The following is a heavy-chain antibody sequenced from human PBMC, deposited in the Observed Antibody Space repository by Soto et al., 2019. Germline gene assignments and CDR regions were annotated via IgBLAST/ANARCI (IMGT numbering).Heavy chain of an antibody. Sequence: AFQTLSLTGTVAGGSISDGSYYRIWRQQAPGKGLEWIGYIYYSGSTNYNPSLKSRVTISVDTSKNQFSLKLSSVTAADTAVYYCARGEHDYGDYGHDYWGQGTLVTVSS. V-gene: IGHV4-61*01. CDR3: ARGEHDYGDYGHDY. J-gene: IGHJ4*02. CDR2: IYYSGST. CDR1: GGSISDGSYY. D-gene: IGHD4-17*01.